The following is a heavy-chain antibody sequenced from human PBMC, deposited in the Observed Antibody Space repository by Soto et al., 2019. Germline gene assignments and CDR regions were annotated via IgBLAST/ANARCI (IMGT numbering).Heavy chain of an antibody. J-gene: IGHJ3*02. D-gene: IGHD3-22*01. CDR1: EFTFSTYA. CDR3: AKDLDSSGSRVAFDI. CDR2: ISGSGGST. V-gene: IGHV3-23*01. Sequence: GGSLRLSCAAFEFTFSTYAMTWVRQAPGKGLEWVSSISGSGGSTYYADSVKGRFTISRDNSKNTLYLQMNSLRAEDTAVYYCAKDLDSSGSRVAFDIWGRGTMVTVSS.